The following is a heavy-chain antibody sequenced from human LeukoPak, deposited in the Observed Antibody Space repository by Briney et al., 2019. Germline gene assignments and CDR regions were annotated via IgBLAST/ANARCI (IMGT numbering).Heavy chain of an antibody. Sequence: GESLKISCKGSGYSFTSYWIGWVRQMPGKGLEWMGIIFPGDSDTRYSPSFQGQVTISADKSISTAYLQWSSLKASDTAMYYCARYNSGTLMANRFDPWGQGTLVTVSS. CDR3: ARYNSGTLMANRFDP. J-gene: IGHJ5*02. V-gene: IGHV5-51*01. CDR1: GYSFTSYW. D-gene: IGHD3-10*01. CDR2: IFPGDSDT.